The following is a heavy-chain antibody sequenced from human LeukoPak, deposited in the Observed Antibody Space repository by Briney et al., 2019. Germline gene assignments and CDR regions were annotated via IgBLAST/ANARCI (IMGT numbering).Heavy chain of an antibody. D-gene: IGHD3-3*01. CDR3: ASCGTRELRFLEWCGWFDP. J-gene: IGHJ5*02. Sequence: SVKVSCKASGGTFSSYAISWVRQAPGQGLEWMGGIIPIFGTANYAQKFQGRVTITTDESTSTAYMELSSLRSEDTAVYYCASCGTRELRFLEWCGWFDPWGQGTLVTVSS. CDR1: GGTFSSYA. V-gene: IGHV1-69*05. CDR2: IIPIFGTA.